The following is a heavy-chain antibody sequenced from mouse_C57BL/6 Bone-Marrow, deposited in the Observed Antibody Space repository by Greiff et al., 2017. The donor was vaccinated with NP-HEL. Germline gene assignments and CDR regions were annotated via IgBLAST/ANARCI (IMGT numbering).Heavy chain of an antibody. V-gene: IGHV1-64*01. CDR1: GYTFTSYW. Sequence: QVQLQQPGAELVKPGASVKLSCKASGYTFTSYWMHWVKQRPGQGLEWIGMIHPNSGSTNYNEKFKSKATLTVDKSSSTAYMQLSSLTSEDSAVYYCARKPHYYYGSSYFYYYAMDYWGQGTSVTVSS. D-gene: IGHD1-1*01. CDR2: IHPNSGST. CDR3: ARKPHYYYGSSYFYYYAMDY. J-gene: IGHJ4*01.